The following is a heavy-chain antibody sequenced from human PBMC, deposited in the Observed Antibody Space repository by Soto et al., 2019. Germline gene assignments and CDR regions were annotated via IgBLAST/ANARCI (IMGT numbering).Heavy chain of an antibody. CDR2: IYYSGST. Sequence: PSETLSLTCTVSGGSISSSSYYWGWIRQPPGKGLEWIGSIYYSGSTYYNPSLKSRVTISVDTSKNQFSLKLSSVTAADTAVYYCATLESSHFWSGYYTDYWGQGTLVTVSS. CDR3: ATLESSHFWSGYYTDY. CDR1: GGSISSSSYY. D-gene: IGHD3-3*02. J-gene: IGHJ4*02. V-gene: IGHV4-39*01.